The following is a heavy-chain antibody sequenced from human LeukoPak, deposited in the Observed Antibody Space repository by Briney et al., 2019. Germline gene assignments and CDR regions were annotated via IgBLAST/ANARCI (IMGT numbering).Heavy chain of an antibody. V-gene: IGHV1-2*02. CDR3: ARDWWPTYCSSTSCYWFAGWFDP. CDR2: INPNSGGT. J-gene: IGHJ5*02. D-gene: IGHD2-2*01. CDR1: GYTFTGYY. Sequence: RASVKVSCKASGYTFTGYYIHWVRQAPGQGLEWMGWINPNSGGTNYAQKFQGRVTMTRDTSIRTAYMELSRLRSDDTAVYYCARDWWPTYCSSTSCYWFAGWFDPWGQGTLVTVSS.